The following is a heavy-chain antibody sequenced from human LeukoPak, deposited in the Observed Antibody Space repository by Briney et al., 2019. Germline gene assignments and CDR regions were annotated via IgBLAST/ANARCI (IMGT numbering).Heavy chain of an antibody. CDR1: GGSINNYY. D-gene: IGHD3-22*01. Sequence: SETLSLTCTVSGGSINNYYWNWIRQPPGKGLEWLGFIYSSGTTNYKPSLKSRLTFSLDTSKNQFSLKLSSVTAADTAVYYCAREYYYDSSGYSHWGQGTLVTVSS. CDR3: AREYYYDSSGYSH. CDR2: IYSSGTT. J-gene: IGHJ4*02. V-gene: IGHV4-59*12.